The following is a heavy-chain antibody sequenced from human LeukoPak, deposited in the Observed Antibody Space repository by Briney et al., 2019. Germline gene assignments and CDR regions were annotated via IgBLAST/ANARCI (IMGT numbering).Heavy chain of an antibody. CDR2: ISYDESNK. Sequence: PGTSLRLSCAASAFTFSSYAMHWVRQAPGKGLEWVAVISYDESNKYYADSVKGRFTISRDNSKNTLYLQVDSPRAEDTAVYYCAIPGIAAAGETYLDYWGQGTLVTVSS. D-gene: IGHD6-13*01. CDR1: AFTFSSYA. V-gene: IGHV3-30*04. J-gene: IGHJ4*02. CDR3: AIPGIAAAGETYLDY.